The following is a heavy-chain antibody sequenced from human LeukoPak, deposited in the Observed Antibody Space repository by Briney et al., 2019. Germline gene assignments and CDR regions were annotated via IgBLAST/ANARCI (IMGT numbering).Heavy chain of an antibody. CDR3: ASWRYFDWDDY. V-gene: IGHV4-34*01. J-gene: IGHJ4*02. Sequence: SETLSLTCAVYGGSFSGYYWSWIRQPPGKGLEWIGEINHSGSTNYNPSLKSRVTISVDTSKNQFSLKLSSVTAADTAVYYCASWRYFDWDDYWGQGTLVTVSS. CDR2: INHSGST. CDR1: GGSFSGYY. D-gene: IGHD3-9*01.